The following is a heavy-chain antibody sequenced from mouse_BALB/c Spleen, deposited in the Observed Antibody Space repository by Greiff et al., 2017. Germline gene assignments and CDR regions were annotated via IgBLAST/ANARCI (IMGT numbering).Heavy chain of an antibody. CDR2: IYPGDGDT. Sequence: VQLQQSGPELVKPGASVKISCKASGYAFSSSWMNWVKQRPAQGLEWIGRIYPGDGDTNYNGKFKGKATLTADKSSSTAYMQLSSLTSVDSAVYFCARWDYDLMDYWGQGTSVTVSS. CDR1: GYAFSSSW. V-gene: IGHV1-82*01. D-gene: IGHD2-4*01. J-gene: IGHJ4*01. CDR3: ARWDYDLMDY.